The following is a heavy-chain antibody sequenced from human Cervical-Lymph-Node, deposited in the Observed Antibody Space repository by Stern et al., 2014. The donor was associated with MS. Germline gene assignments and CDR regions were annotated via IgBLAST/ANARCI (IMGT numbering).Heavy chain of an antibody. CDR1: GFRFSSYG. J-gene: IGHJ4*02. D-gene: IGHD5-18*01. CDR2: ISYDGSNT. V-gene: IGHV3-30*03. Sequence: VQLVESGGGVVQPGRSLRLSCEASGFRFSSYGIHWVRQAPGKGLEWVAVISYDGSNTHYGGSVKGRFNISRDNSKNMLFLHMNSLSAEDTAVYYCVTGRGYMSGQPDFDDWGQGALVTVTS. CDR3: VTGRGYMSGQPDFDD.